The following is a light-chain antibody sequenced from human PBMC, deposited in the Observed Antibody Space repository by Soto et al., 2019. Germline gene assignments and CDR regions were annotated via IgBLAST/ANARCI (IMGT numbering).Light chain of an antibody. J-gene: IGLJ1*01. CDR2: DNN. V-gene: IGLV1-51*01. CDR3: GTWDSSISSYV. Sequence: QSVLTQPPSVSAAPGQKVTISCSGSSSNIGSNYVSWYQQLPGTAPKFLIYDNNQRPSGIPDRFSGSKSGTSATLGITGLQTGDEADYYCGTWDSSISSYVFGTGPRSLS. CDR1: SSNIGSNY.